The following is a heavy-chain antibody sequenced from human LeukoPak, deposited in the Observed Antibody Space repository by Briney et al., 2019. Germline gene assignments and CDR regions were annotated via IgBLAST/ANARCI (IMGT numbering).Heavy chain of an antibody. J-gene: IGHJ4*02. CDR3: ARVSSGWPSDDY. CDR2: INHSGST. CDR1: GGSFSGYY. Sequence: KPSETLSLTCAVYGGSFSGYYWSWIRQPPGKGLEWIGEINHSGSTNYNPSLKSRVTISVDTSKNQFSLKLSSVTAADTAVYYRARVSSGWPSDDYWGQGTLVTVSS. V-gene: IGHV4-34*01. D-gene: IGHD6-19*01.